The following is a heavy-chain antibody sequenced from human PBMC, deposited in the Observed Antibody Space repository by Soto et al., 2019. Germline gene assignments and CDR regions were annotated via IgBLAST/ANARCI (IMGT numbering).Heavy chain of an antibody. CDR1: GFTFDDYA. D-gene: IGHD3-10*01. CDR2: ISGSGGST. CDR3: ANDPGLWSLDY. V-gene: IGHV3-23*01. Sequence: GGSLRLSCAASGFTFDDYAMHWVRQAPGKGLEWVSGISGSGGSTYYADSVKGRFTISRDNSKNTLYLQMNSLRAEDTAVYYCANDPGLWSLDYWGQGTLVTVSS. J-gene: IGHJ4*02.